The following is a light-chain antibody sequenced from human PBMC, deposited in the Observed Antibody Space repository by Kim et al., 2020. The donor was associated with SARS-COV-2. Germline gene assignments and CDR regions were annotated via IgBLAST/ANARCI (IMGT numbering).Light chain of an antibody. CDR3: QQYDSLPRT. V-gene: IGKV3-15*01. CDR1: QTFNID. Sequence: VSPGETVTLACRASQTFNIDLAWYRQKPGQPPSLLIYGASTRATNIPARFSGSGSGTDFTLTINGLQSDDFAVYYCQQYDSLPRTFGQGTKVDIK. J-gene: IGKJ1*01. CDR2: GAS.